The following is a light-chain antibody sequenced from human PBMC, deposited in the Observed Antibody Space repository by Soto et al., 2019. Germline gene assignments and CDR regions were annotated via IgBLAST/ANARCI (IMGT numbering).Light chain of an antibody. CDR3: AAGDDSLNGVV. CDR2: RNN. CDR1: SSNVGSNA. J-gene: IGLJ2*01. V-gene: IGLV1-47*01. Sequence: QSVLTQPPSASGTPEQRVTISCSGRSSNVGSNAVYWYQQLPGTAPKLLIYRNNQRPSGVPDRFSGSKSGTSGSLAISGLRSEDEADYYCAAGDDSLNGVVFGGGTKLTVL.